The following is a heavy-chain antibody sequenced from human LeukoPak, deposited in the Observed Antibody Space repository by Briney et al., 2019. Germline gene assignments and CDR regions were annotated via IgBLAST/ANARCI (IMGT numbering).Heavy chain of an antibody. Sequence: SETLSLTCAVYGGSFSGYYWSWIRQPPGKGLEWIGEINHSGSTNYNPSLKSRVTISVDTSKNQFSLKLSSVTAADTAVYNCARGVGVWGGDCYCYYYGMDVWGQGTTVTVSS. CDR2: INHSGST. CDR3: ARGVGVWGGDCYCYYYGMDV. CDR1: GGSFSGYY. V-gene: IGHV4-34*01. J-gene: IGHJ6*02. D-gene: IGHD2-21*02.